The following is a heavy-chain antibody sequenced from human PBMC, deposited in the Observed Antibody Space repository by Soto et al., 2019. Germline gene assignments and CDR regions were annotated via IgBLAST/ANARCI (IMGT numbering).Heavy chain of an antibody. V-gene: IGHV1-58*01. CDR2: IDVGSGNA. D-gene: IGHD3-10*01. J-gene: IGHJ6*02. CDR1: VFTFSSSA. CDR3: ASSSFLRSGDLFHGLDV. Sequence: SVKVSCKTSVFTFSSSAVHWVRQARGHRLQWIGWIDVGSGNANYAQMLQERIGISRDMSTSTAYMELTSVTAEDTALYFCASSSFLRSGDLFHGLDVWGQGTTVTVSS.